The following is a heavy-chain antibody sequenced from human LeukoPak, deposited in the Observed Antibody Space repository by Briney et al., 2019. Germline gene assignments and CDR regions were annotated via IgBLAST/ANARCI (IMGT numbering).Heavy chain of an antibody. CDR1: GFTFSGYW. V-gene: IGHV3-7*01. J-gene: IGHJ4*02. D-gene: IGHD2-8*01. Sequence: GSLRLSCVASGFTFSGYWMSWVRQAPGKGLEWVAKIKEDESEKYYVDSVKGRFTISRDNAKNSVYLQMNSLRAEDTALYYCARGVYAYDYWGQGTLVTVSS. CDR2: IKEDESEK. CDR3: ARGVYAYDY.